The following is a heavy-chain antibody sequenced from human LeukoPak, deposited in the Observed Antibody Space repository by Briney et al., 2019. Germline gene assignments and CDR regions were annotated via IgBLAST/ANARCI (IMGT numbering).Heavy chain of an antibody. Sequence: SETLSLTCTVSGGSISSYYWSWIRQPPGKGLEWIGYIYYSGSTNYNPSPKSRVTISVDTSKNQFSLKLSSVTAADTAVYYCAREERDPFTIDYWGQGTLVTVSS. CDR2: IYYSGST. CDR1: GGSISSYY. CDR3: AREERDPFTIDY. V-gene: IGHV4-59*01. J-gene: IGHJ4*02.